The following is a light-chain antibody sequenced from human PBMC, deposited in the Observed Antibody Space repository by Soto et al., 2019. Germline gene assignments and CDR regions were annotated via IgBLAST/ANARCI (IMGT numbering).Light chain of an antibody. CDR3: LQYDNWPRT. J-gene: IGKJ1*01. V-gene: IGKV3-15*01. Sequence: EIVMTQSPATLSVSPGETATLSCRASQSVSSDLAWYQQKPGQSPRLLIYSASTRATGIPARFSGSGFGTEFSLLISSLQSEDFALYFCLQYDNWPRTFGQGTRVEIK. CDR2: SAS. CDR1: QSVSSD.